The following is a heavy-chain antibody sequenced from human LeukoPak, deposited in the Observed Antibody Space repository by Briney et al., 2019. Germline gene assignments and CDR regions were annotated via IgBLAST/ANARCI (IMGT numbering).Heavy chain of an antibody. D-gene: IGHD1-26*01. CDR1: GGSISSGDYY. Sequence: SETLSLTCTVSGGSISSGDYYWSWIRQPPGKGLEWIGYIYYSGSTYYNPSLKSRVTISVDTSKNQFSLKLSSVTAADTAVYYCARAGSPRGAFDIWGQGTMVTVSS. V-gene: IGHV4-30-4*01. CDR3: ARAGSPRGAFDI. CDR2: IYYSGST. J-gene: IGHJ3*02.